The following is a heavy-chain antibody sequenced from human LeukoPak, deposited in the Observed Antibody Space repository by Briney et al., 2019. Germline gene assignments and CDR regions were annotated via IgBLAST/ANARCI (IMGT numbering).Heavy chain of an antibody. Sequence: SSETLSLTCTVPGGSISGYYWSWIRRPPGKGLEWIGEINHGGSTNYNPSLKSRITMSVDTSKNQFSLKLSSVTAADTAVYYCARDNDMGFEYWGQGTLVTVSS. CDR3: ARDNDMGFEY. V-gene: IGHV4-34*01. J-gene: IGHJ4*02. CDR1: GGSISGYY. D-gene: IGHD3-9*01. CDR2: INHGGST.